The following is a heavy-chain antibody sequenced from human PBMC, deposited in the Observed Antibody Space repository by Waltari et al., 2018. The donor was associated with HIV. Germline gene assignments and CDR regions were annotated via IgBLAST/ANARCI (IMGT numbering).Heavy chain of an antibody. CDR1: GVPLKTDS. V-gene: IGHV3-21*06. D-gene: IGHD2-21*02. CDR2: ISDDSSFI. Sequence: ESGGGRAKPGGTLKLSCSGSGVPLKTDSVSWIRQTPGRGLEWISSISDDSSFIYYADSVKGRFTVSRDNVRNSVFLQMNDVRAEDTAKYFCGAFLCAEDCRDGFDVWGQGTMVTVSS. J-gene: IGHJ3*01. CDR3: GAFLCAEDCRDGFDV.